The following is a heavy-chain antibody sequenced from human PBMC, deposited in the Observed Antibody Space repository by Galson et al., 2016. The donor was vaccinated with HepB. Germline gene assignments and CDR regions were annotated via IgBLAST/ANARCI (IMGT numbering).Heavy chain of an antibody. J-gene: IGHJ4*02. CDR3: ARDYSDFWSGYMDS. V-gene: IGHV1-3*01. CDR1: GYSFISYT. D-gene: IGHD3-3*01. Sequence: SVKVSCKASGYSFISYTMHWVRQAPGQRLEWMGRIDAGNADTKYSQKFQGRVTITRDTSASTAYMELSSLRSDDTAVYYCARDYSDFWSGYMDSWGQGTLVTVSS. CDR2: IDAGNADT.